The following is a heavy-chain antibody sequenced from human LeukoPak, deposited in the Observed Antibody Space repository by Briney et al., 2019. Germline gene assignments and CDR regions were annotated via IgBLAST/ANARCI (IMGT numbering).Heavy chain of an antibody. CDR3: ARHNYYDSSGYYPLGY. Sequence: GGSLRLSCAASGFTFSSYVMSWVRQAPGKGLEWVSAISGSGSSTYYADSVKGRFTVSRDNSKNTLYLQMNSLRAEDTAVYYCARHNYYDSSGYYPLGYWGQGTLVTVSS. CDR1: GFTFSSYV. CDR2: ISGSGSST. D-gene: IGHD3-22*01. J-gene: IGHJ4*02. V-gene: IGHV3-23*01.